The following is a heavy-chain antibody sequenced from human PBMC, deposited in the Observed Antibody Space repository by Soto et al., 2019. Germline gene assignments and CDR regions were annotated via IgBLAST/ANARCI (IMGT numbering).Heavy chain of an antibody. D-gene: IGHD6-19*01. V-gene: IGHV1-8*01. J-gene: IGHJ6*02. Sequence: QVQLVQSGAEVKKPGASVKVSCKASGYTFTSYDINWVRQATGQGLEWMGWMNPNSGNTGYAQKFQGRVTMTRNTYLSTAYVEVSSLRSEDTAVYYCARGLSGWYFGYYSYGMDVWGQGTTVIVSS. CDR1: GYTFTSYD. CDR3: ARGLSGWYFGYYSYGMDV. CDR2: MNPNSGNT.